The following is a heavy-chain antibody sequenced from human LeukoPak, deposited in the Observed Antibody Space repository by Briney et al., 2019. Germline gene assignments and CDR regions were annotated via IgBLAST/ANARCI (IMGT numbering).Heavy chain of an antibody. Sequence: GSLRLSCAASGFTVSSNCMRWGRQAPGEGLEWVSGIYSGGSTYYADSVKGRFTISRDNSKNTLYLQMNSLRAEDTAVYYCARDGDYYDSSGYGLFDYWGQGTLVTVSS. D-gene: IGHD3-22*01. CDR3: ARDGDYYDSSGYGLFDY. CDR2: IYSGGST. CDR1: GFTVSSNC. V-gene: IGHV3-66*02. J-gene: IGHJ4*02.